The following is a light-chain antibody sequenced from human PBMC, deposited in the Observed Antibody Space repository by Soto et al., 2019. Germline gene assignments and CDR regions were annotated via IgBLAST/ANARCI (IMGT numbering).Light chain of an antibody. J-gene: IGLJ3*02. V-gene: IGLV2-11*01. Sequence: QSALTQPRSVSGSPGQSVTISCTGTSSDVGAYNYVSWYQQHPGKAPKLMIYDVSKRPSGVPDRFSGSKSGSTASLTISGLQAEDEADYYCCSYAGSYTWVFGGGTKLTGL. CDR1: SSDVGAYNY. CDR3: CSYAGSYTWV. CDR2: DVS.